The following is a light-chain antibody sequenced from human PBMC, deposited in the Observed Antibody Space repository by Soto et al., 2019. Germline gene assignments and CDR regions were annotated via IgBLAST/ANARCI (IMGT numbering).Light chain of an antibody. CDR3: QQNYSTPRT. J-gene: IGKJ1*01. CDR2: AAS. CDR1: QSISSY. Sequence: DIQMTQSPSSLSASVGDRVTITCRASQSISSYLNWYQQKPGKAPKLLIYAASSLQSGVPTRFSGSGSGTEFTITISSLQPEDFATYYSQQNYSTPRTFGEGTKVEIK. V-gene: IGKV1-39*01.